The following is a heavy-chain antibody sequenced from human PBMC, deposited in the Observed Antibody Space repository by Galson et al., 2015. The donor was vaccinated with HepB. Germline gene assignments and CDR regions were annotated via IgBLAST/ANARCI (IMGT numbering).Heavy chain of an antibody. CDR3: AKAAGSGHYGDWHFQH. J-gene: IGHJ1*01. CDR1: GFIFSNYG. D-gene: IGHD3-22*01. Sequence: SLRLSCAASGFIFSNYGMNWVRQVPGKGLEWVSSFATSDRRTHYVDSVKGRFTISRDDSKNTLYLQMSSLSADDTAVYYCAKAAGSGHYGDWHFQHWGQDTLVTVSS. V-gene: IGHV3-23*01. CDR2: FATSDRRT.